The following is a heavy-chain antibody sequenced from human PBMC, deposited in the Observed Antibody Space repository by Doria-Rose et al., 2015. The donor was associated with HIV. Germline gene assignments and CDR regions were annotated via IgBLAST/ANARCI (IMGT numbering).Heavy chain of an antibody. D-gene: IGHD1-26*01. J-gene: IGHJ4*02. CDR3: ARVLSGTYDY. CDR1: GGSISHYY. CDR2: IFYTGST. V-gene: IGHV4-59*01. Sequence: QVQLQQWGPGLVKPSETLSLTCSVSGGSISHYYWSWMRQPPGKGLEYIGDIFYTGSTNYSPSLKSRVSISIDTSKNKFSLRLSSVTAADTAVYYCARVLSGTYDYWGQGTLVTVSS.